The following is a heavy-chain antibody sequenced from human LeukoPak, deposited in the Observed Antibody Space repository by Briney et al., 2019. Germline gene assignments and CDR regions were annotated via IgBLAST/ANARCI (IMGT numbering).Heavy chain of an antibody. D-gene: IGHD5-18*01. Sequence: ASVKVSCKASGYTFTGHYIHWVRQAPGQGLEWMGWIKPDSGATNYAQKFQGRVTMTRDTSISTAHMELSRLTSDDTAVYYCARPEYRYGYILDYWGQGTLVTVSS. V-gene: IGHV1-2*02. CDR2: IKPDSGAT. J-gene: IGHJ4*02. CDR3: ARPEYRYGYILDY. CDR1: GYTFTGHY.